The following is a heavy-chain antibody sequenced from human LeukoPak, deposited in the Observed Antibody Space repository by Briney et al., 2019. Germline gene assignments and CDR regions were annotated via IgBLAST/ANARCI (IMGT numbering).Heavy chain of an antibody. D-gene: IGHD4-17*01. J-gene: IGHJ4*02. CDR3: AKVDGDYEFDY. Sequence: GGSLRLSCAASGFTFSDYAMSWVRQAPGKGLEWVSAIVGSGGSAYYADSVKGRFTISRDNSKNTLYLQMNSLRVEDTAVYYCAKVDGDYEFDYWGQGTLVTVSS. CDR1: GFTFSDYA. V-gene: IGHV3-23*01. CDR2: IVGSGGSA.